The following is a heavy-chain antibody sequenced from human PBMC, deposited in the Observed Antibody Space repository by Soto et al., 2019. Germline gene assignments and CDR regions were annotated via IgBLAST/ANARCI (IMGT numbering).Heavy chain of an antibody. D-gene: IGHD3-9*01. CDR3: ARDRRYYDMLTGYYSWFDH. CDR2: IKQDGSEK. J-gene: IGHJ5*02. Sequence: GESLKISCAASGFTFSSYWMSWVRQAPGKGLEWVANIKQDGSEKYYVDSVKGRFTISRDNAKNALYLQMNSLRAEDTAVYYCARDRRYYDMLTGYYSWFDHWGQGTLVTVSS. CDR1: GFTFSSYW. V-gene: IGHV3-7*01.